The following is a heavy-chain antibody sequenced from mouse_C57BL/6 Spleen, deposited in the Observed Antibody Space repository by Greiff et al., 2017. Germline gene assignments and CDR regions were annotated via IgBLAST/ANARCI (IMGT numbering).Heavy chain of an antibody. D-gene: IGHD1-1*01. CDR2: IYPGSGST. V-gene: IGHV1-55*01. CDR1: GYTFTSYW. J-gene: IGHJ2*01. Sequence: QVHVKQPGAELVKPGASVKMSCKASGYTFTSYWITWVKQRPGQGLEWIGDIYPGSGSTNYNEKFKSKATLTVDPSSSTAYMQLSSLTSEDSAVYDCARSYYGSSYFDYWGQGTTLTVSS. CDR3: ARSYYGSSYFDY.